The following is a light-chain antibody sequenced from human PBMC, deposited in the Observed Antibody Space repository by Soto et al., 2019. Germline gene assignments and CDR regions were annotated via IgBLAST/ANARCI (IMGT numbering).Light chain of an antibody. Sequence: QSVLTQPPSVSGAPGQRVTLSCTGSSSDIGAGFDVHWYQHLPGTAPQLLIYGNTNRPSGVPGRFSGSKSGTSASLVITGLQAEDEADYYCQSYENSRTGFYVFGTGTKLTVL. V-gene: IGLV1-40*01. CDR2: GNT. CDR3: QSYENSRTGFYV. CDR1: SSDIGAGFD. J-gene: IGLJ1*01.